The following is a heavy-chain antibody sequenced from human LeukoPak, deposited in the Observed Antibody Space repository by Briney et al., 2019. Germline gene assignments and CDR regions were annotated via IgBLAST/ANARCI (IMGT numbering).Heavy chain of an antibody. CDR3: ARVKTKYYYDSSGYGFDY. D-gene: IGHD3-22*01. Sequence: ASVKVSCKASGYTFTGYYMHWVRQAPGQGLEWMGWINPNSGGTNYAQKFQGRVTMTRDTSISTAYMELSRLRSDDTAVYYCARVKTKYYYDSSGYGFDYWDQGTLVTVSS. J-gene: IGHJ4*02. CDR1: GYTFTGYY. V-gene: IGHV1-2*02. CDR2: INPNSGGT.